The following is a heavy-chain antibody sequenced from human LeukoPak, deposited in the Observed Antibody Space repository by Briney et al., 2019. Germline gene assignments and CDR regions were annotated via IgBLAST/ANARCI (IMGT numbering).Heavy chain of an antibody. V-gene: IGHV4-34*01. D-gene: IGHD2-2*01. J-gene: IGHJ4*02. CDR3: ARGGIVVVPAAIRYFDY. CDR2: INHSGST. CDR1: GGSFSGYY. Sequence: SETLSLTCAVYGGSFSGYYWSWIRQPPGKGLEWIGEINHSGSTNYNPSLKSRVTISVDTSKNQFSLKLSSVTAADTAVYCCARGGIVVVPAAIRYFDYWGQGTLVTVSS.